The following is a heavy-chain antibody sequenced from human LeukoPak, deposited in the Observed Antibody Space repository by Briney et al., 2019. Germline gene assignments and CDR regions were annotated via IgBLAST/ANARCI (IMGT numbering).Heavy chain of an antibody. J-gene: IGHJ4*02. V-gene: IGHV3-30*04. CDR2: ISYDGSNK. Sequence: PGGSLRLSCSASGFTFSSYAMHWVRQAPGKGLEWVAVISYDGSNKYYADSVKGRFTISRDNSKNTLYLQMNSLRAEDTAVYYCAKVRYSSSWYTWDYFDYWGQGTLVTVSS. CDR1: GFTFSSYA. D-gene: IGHD6-13*01. CDR3: AKVRYSSSWYTWDYFDY.